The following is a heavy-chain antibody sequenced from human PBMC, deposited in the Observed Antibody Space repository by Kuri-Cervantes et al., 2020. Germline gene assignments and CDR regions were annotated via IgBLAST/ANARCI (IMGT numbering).Heavy chain of an antibody. CDR1: GGSFSNYY. Sequence: SQTLSLTCAVYGGSFSNYYWNWIRQPPGEGLGWIGEINHSGSTNYNPSLKSRVTISVDTSKNQFSLKLSSVTAADTAVYYCARGVLLEWLLSGYYYMDVWGQGTTVTVSS. V-gene: IGHV4-34*01. J-gene: IGHJ6*03. CDR3: ARGVLLEWLLSGYYYMDV. D-gene: IGHD3-3*01. CDR2: INHSGST.